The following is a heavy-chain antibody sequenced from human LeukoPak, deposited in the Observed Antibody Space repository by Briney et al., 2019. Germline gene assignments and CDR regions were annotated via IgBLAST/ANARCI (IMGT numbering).Heavy chain of an antibody. J-gene: IGHJ5*02. D-gene: IGHD3-9*01. V-gene: IGHV4-34*01. CDR1: GGSFSGYY. CDR3: ARARLRYFDWLLGGWFDP. CDR2: INHSGST. Sequence: SETLSLTCAVYGGSFSGYYWSWLRQPPGKGLEWIGEINHSGSTDYNPSLKSRVTISVDTSKNQFSLKLSSVTAADTAVYYCARARLRYFDWLLGGWFDPWGQGTLVTVSS.